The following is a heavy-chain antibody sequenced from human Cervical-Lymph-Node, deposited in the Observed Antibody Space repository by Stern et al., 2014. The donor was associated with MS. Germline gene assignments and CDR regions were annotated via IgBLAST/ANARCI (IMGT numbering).Heavy chain of an antibody. D-gene: IGHD1-1*01. Sequence: QLQLQESGPGLVKPSETLSLTCTVSGGSISPYYWSWIRLPPGKGLEWIGYIYYSGTTNYNPSLKIRVTMSVDTSKNQFSLKLSSVTAADTAVYYCARAVELERLLDYWGQGTLVTVSS. V-gene: IGHV4-59*01. CDR1: GGSISPYY. J-gene: IGHJ4*02. CDR3: ARAVELERLLDY. CDR2: IYYSGTT.